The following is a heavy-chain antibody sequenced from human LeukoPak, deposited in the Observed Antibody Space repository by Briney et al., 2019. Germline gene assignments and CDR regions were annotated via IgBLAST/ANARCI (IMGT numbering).Heavy chain of an antibody. D-gene: IGHD3-22*01. CDR2: ISGSGGST. CDR1: GFTLSNYG. CDR3: AKRGVVIRVILVGFHEEAYYFDS. V-gene: IGHV3-23*01. Sequence: GGSLRLSCAVSGFTLSNYGMSWVRQAPGKGLEWVAGISGSGGSTNYADSVKGRFTISRDNRKNTLYLQMNSLRVEDTAVYFCAKRGVVIRVILVGFHEEAYYFDSWGQGALVAVSS. J-gene: IGHJ4*02.